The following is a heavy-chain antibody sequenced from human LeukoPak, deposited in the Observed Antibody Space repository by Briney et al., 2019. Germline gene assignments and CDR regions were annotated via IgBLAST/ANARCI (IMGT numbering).Heavy chain of an antibody. Sequence: HPGGSLRLSCAASGFTFSSYAMSWVRQAPGKGLEWVSAISGSGGSTYYADSVKGRFTISRDNSKNTLYLQMNSLRAEDTAVYYCAKGGDGYGDAFDIWGQGTMVTVSS. V-gene: IGHV3-23*01. CDR3: AKGGDGYGDAFDI. D-gene: IGHD5-24*01. CDR1: GFTFSSYA. CDR2: ISGSGGST. J-gene: IGHJ3*02.